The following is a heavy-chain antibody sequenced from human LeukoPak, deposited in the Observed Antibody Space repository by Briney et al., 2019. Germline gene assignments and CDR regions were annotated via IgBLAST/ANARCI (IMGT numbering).Heavy chain of an antibody. CDR3: ARGTRFYDILTGYKYNWFDP. CDR2: INHSGST. CDR1: GGSFSGYY. J-gene: IGHJ5*02. Sequence: SETLSLTCAVYGGSFSGYYWSWIRQPPGKGLEWIGEINHSGSTNYNPSLKSRVTISVDTSKNQFSLKLSSATAADTAVYYCARGTRFYDILTGYKYNWFDPWGQGTLVTVSS. V-gene: IGHV4-34*01. D-gene: IGHD3-9*01.